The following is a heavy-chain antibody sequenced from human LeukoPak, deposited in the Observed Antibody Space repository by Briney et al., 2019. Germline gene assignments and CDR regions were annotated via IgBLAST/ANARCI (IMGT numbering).Heavy chain of an antibody. V-gene: IGHV3-21*01. D-gene: IGHD6-13*01. Sequence: PGGSLRLSCTASGFTFSVYSMHWVRQAPGKGLAWVSSISSSSNYIYYADSVKGRFTISRDNARNSLYLQMNSLGVEDTAVYYCKSGGAAPGAFDYWGQGALVTVSS. CDR2: ISSSSNYI. J-gene: IGHJ4*02. CDR3: KSGGAAPGAFDY. CDR1: GFTFSVYS.